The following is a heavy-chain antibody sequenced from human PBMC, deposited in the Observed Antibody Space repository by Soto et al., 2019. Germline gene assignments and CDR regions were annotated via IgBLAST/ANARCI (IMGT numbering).Heavy chain of an antibody. Sequence: GGSLRLSCAASGFTFSGYWMSWVRQAPGKGLERVANINQDGNDKYYVDSVKGRFTISRDNVKNSLYLQMNSLRADDTAVYRCASESYSRSWYYWGQGTLVTVSS. CDR3: ASESYSRSWYY. CDR2: INQDGNDK. CDR1: GFTFSGYW. V-gene: IGHV3-7*03. J-gene: IGHJ4*02. D-gene: IGHD6-13*01.